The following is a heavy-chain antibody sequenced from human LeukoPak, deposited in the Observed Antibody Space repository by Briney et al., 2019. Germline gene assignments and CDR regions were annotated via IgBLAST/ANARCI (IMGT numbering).Heavy chain of an antibody. CDR2: ISAYNGNT. CDR1: GYTFTSYG. Sequence: ASVKVSCKASGYTFTSYGISWVRQAPGQGLEWMGWISAYNGNTNYAQKLQGRVTMTTDTSTSTAYMELRSLRSDDTAVYYCVRDWYSSSSGYYYYMDVWGKGTTVTVSS. V-gene: IGHV1-18*01. D-gene: IGHD6-6*01. CDR3: VRDWYSSSSGYYYYMDV. J-gene: IGHJ6*03.